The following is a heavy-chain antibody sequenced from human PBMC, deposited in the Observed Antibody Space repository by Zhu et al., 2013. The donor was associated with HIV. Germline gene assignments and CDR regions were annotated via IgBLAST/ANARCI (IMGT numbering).Heavy chain of an antibody. J-gene: IGHJ6*03. Sequence: QVQLVQSGAEVKKPGASVKVSCKVSGYTLTELSMHWVRQAPGKGLEWMGGFDPEDGETIYAQKSQGRVTMTEDTSTDTAYMELSSLRSEDTAVYYXATGPIFRNYYYYYYMDVWGKGTTVTVSS. CDR2: FDPEDGET. CDR1: GYTLTELS. V-gene: IGHV1-24*01. CDR3: ATGPIFRNYYYYYYMDV. D-gene: IGHD3-9*01.